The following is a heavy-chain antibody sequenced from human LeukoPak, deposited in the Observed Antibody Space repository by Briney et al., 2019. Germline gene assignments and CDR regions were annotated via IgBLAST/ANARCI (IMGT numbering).Heavy chain of an antibody. D-gene: IGHD4-17*01. CDR2: IKPDGSEK. Sequence: PGGSLRLSCAASGFIFSRYWMTWVRQAQGKGLEGVANIKPDGSEKKYVDSVKGRFTISRDNAKNSLYLQMSSLRAEDTAVYYCARVGYSDESIDYWGQGTLVTVSS. V-gene: IGHV3-7*05. CDR1: GFIFSRYW. J-gene: IGHJ4*02. CDR3: ARVGYSDESIDY.